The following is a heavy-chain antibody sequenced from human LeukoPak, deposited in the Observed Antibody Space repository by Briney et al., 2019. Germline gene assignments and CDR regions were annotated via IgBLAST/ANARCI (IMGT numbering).Heavy chain of an antibody. CDR2: ISSSGGST. Sequence: PGGSLRLSCAASGFTYSSYAMNWVRQAPGKGLEGVSVISSSGGSTYYADSMKGRIIISRDNSKNTLYLQMNSLRAEDTAVYYCTKAGIAVPATPDYWGQGTLVTVSS. D-gene: IGHD6-19*01. CDR3: TKAGIAVPATPDY. V-gene: IGHV3-23*01. J-gene: IGHJ4*02. CDR1: GFTYSSYA.